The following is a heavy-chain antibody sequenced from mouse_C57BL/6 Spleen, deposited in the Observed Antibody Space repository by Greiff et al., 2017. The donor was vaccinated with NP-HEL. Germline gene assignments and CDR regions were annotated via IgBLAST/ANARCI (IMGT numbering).Heavy chain of an antibody. CDR1: GYSITSGYY. J-gene: IGHJ4*01. Sequence: EVKLMESGPGLVKPSQSLSLTCSVTGYSITSGYYWNWIRQFPGNKLEWMGYISYDGSNNYNPSLKNRISITRDTSKNQFFLKLNSVTTEDTATYYCARGITTVVESMDYWGQGTSVTVSS. CDR3: ARGITTVVESMDY. V-gene: IGHV3-6*01. CDR2: ISYDGSN. D-gene: IGHD1-1*01.